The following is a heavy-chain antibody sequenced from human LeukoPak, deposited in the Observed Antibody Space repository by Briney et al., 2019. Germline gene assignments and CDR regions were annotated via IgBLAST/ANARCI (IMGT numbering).Heavy chain of an antibody. Sequence: GGSLRLSCAASGFTFSSYSMNWVRQAPGKGLEWVSSISSSSSYIYYADSVKGRFTISRDNAKNSLYLQMNSLRAEDTAVYYCARVFSTPGRGYDYMDVWGKGTSVIISS. V-gene: IGHV3-21*01. CDR1: GFTFSSYS. J-gene: IGHJ6*03. CDR2: ISSSSSYI. CDR3: ARVFSTPGRGYDYMDV. D-gene: IGHD3-3*02.